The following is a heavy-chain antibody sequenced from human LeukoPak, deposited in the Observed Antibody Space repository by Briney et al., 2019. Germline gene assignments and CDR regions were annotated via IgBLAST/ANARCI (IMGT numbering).Heavy chain of an antibody. CDR1: GFSLSTSGRC. CDR2: IDWDDDK. Sequence: ESGPTLVNPTQTLTLTCTFSGFSLSTSGRCVSWIRQPPGKALEWLALIDWDDDKYYSTSLKTRLTISKDTSKNQVVLTMTNMDPVDTATYYCARTDSDYDYVWGSYRFNWFDPWGQGTLVTVSS. V-gene: IGHV2-70*01. D-gene: IGHD3-16*02. J-gene: IGHJ5*02. CDR3: ARTDSDYDYVWGSYRFNWFDP.